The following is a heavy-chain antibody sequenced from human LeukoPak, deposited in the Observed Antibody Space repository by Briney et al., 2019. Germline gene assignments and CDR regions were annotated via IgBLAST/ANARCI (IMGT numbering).Heavy chain of an antibody. Sequence: LSLTCAVYGGSFSGYYWSWIRQPPGKGLEWVSYISSSGSTIYYAESVKGRFTISRDNAKNSLYLQMNSLRAEDTAVYYCARVLDYWGQGTLVTVSS. CDR3: ARVLDY. V-gene: IGHV3-11*04. CDR2: ISSSGSTI. CDR1: GGSFSGYY. J-gene: IGHJ4*02.